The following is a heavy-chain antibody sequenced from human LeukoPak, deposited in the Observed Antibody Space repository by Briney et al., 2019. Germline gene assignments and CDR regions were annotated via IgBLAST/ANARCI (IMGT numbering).Heavy chain of an antibody. CDR3: ARGITTVAFYFDY. Sequence: SETLSLTCTVSGGSISSYYWSWIRQPPGKGLEWIGCIYYSGSTNYNPSLKSRVTISVDTSKNQFSLKLSSVTAADTAVYYCARGITTVAFYFDYWGQGTLVTVSS. J-gene: IGHJ4*02. CDR2: IYYSGST. CDR1: GGSISSYY. D-gene: IGHD3-16*01. V-gene: IGHV4-59*01.